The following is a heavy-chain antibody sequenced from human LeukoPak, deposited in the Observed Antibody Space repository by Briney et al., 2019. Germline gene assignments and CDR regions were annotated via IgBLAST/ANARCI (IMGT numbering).Heavy chain of an antibody. J-gene: IGHJ4*02. D-gene: IGHD1-26*01. V-gene: IGHV1-69*05. CDR1: GGTFSSYA. CDR3: ARGRGRVSYYFDY. CDR2: TIPIFGTA. Sequence: GASVKVSCKASGGTFSSYAISWVRQAPGQGLEWMGGTIPIFGTANYAQKFQGRVTITTDESTSTAYMELSSLRSEDTAVYYCARGRGRVSYYFDYWGQGTLVTVSS.